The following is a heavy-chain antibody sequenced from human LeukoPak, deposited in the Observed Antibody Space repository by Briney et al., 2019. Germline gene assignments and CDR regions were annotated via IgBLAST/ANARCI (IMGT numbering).Heavy chain of an antibody. Sequence: GASLKISCKGSGYSFTSYWIGWVRQMPGKGLEWMGIIYRGDSDTRYSPSFQGQVTISADKSISTAYLQWSSLKASDTAMYYCVRHKGSPYYYYYMVVWSKGTTVTVSS. D-gene: IGHD6-19*01. CDR1: GYSFTSYW. CDR3: VRHKGSPYYYYYMVV. V-gene: IGHV5-51*01. CDR2: IYRGDSDT. J-gene: IGHJ6*03.